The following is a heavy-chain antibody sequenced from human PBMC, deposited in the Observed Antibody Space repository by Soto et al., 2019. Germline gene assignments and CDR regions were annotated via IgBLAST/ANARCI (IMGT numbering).Heavy chain of an antibody. D-gene: IGHD2-2*01. J-gene: IGHJ4*02. Sequence: QVQLVESGGGVVQPGRSLRLSCAASGFTFSSYGMHWVRQAPGKGLEWVAVISYDGSSKYYADSVKGRFTISRDNSKNTLYLQMNSLRAEDTAVYHCAKDGGYCSSTSCYHYFDYWGQGTLVTVSS. CDR3: AKDGGYCSSTSCYHYFDY. V-gene: IGHV3-30*18. CDR2: ISYDGSSK. CDR1: GFTFSSYG.